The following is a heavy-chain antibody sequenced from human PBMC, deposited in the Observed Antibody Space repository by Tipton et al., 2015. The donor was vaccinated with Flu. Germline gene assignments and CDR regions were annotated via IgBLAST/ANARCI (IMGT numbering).Heavy chain of an antibody. D-gene: IGHD6-19*01. J-gene: IGHJ4*02. Sequence: TLSLTCNVSGGSLSGYYWGWIRQPAGKGLEWIGRIYTSGNTNYSPSLKSRVTMSVDTSKNQFSLKLSSMTAADTAVYYCARGQGNSGWRYFDYWGQGTLVTVSS. CDR1: GGSLSGYY. CDR2: IYTSGNT. CDR3: ARGQGNSGWRYFDY. V-gene: IGHV4-4*07.